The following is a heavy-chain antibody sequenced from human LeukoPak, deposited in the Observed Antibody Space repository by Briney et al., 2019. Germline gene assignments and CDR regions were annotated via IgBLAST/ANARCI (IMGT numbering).Heavy chain of an antibody. J-gene: IGHJ5*02. CDR1: GELFSDYH. V-gene: IGHV4-34*01. CDR3: ASFRSSGFP. D-gene: IGHD6-19*01. Sequence: SETLSLLCGVYGELFSDYHGRWLRQPPGKGVEWIGEINHSGSTNYNPSLKSRVTISVDTSKNQFSLKLSSVTAADTAVYYCASFRSSGFPWSQGTLVTVSS. CDR2: INHSGST.